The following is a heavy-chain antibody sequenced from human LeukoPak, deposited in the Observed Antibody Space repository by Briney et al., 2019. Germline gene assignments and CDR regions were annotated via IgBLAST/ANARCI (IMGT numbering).Heavy chain of an antibody. J-gene: IGHJ6*02. Sequence: PSETLSLTCAVYGGSFSGYYWSWIRQPPGKGLVWIGEINHSGSTNYNPSLKSRVTISVDTSKNQFSLKLSSVTAADTAVYYCARGHYYYYGMDVWGQGTTVTVSS. CDR1: GGSFSGYY. CDR2: INHSGST. V-gene: IGHV4-34*01. CDR3: ARGHYYYYGMDV.